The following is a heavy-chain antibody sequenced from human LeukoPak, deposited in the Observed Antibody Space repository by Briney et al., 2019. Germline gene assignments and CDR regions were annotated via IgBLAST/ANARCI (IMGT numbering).Heavy chain of an antibody. CDR2: ICWNSGSI. CDR1: GFTFDDYG. J-gene: IGHJ4*02. CDR3: AKAGGDCSSTSCSYYGDSAAYFDY. V-gene: IGHV3-9*03. Sequence: PGRSLRLSCAASGFTFDDYGMHWVRQAPGKGLEWVSGICWNSGSIGYADSVKGRFTISRDNAKNSLYLQMNSLRAEDMALYYCAKAGGDCSSTSCSYYGDSAAYFDYWGQGTLVTVSS. D-gene: IGHD2-2*01.